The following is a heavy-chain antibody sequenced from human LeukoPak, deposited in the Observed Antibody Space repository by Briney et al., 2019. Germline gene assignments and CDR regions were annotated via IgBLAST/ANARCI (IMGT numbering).Heavy chain of an antibody. J-gene: IGHJ6*03. CDR1: GGTFSSYA. CDR2: IIPIFGTA. Sequence: SVKVSCKASGGTFSSYAISWVRQAPGQGLEWMGGIIPIFGTANYAQKFQGRVTITADKSTSTAYMELSSLRSEDTAVYYCARDDPHYDILTGYYNYYYYMDVWGKGTTVTVSS. V-gene: IGHV1-69*06. D-gene: IGHD3-9*01. CDR3: ARDDPHYDILTGYYNYYYYMDV.